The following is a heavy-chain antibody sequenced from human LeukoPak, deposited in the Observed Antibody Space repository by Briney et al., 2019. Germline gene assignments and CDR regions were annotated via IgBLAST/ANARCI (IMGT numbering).Heavy chain of an antibody. CDR1: GYTFTSYA. Sequence: ASVKVSCKASGYTFTSYAMHWVRQAPGQRLEWMGWINAGNGNTKYSQKFQGRVTMTRDTSTSTVYMELSSLRSEDTAVYYCARDYDILTYYFDYWGQGTLVTVSS. CDR2: INAGNGNT. J-gene: IGHJ4*02. D-gene: IGHD3-9*01. V-gene: IGHV1-3*01. CDR3: ARDYDILTYYFDY.